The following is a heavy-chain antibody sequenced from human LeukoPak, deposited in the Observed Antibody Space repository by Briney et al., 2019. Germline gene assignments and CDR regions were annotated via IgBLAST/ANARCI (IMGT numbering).Heavy chain of an antibody. CDR1: GFTFSNAW. CDR3: TTDTRIVGATGFDY. Sequence: GGSLRLSCAASGFTFSNAWMSCVRQAPGKGLEWVGRIKSKTDGETTDYAAPVKGRFTISRDDSKKTLYLQMNSLKIEDTAVYYCTTDTRIVGATGFDYWGQGILVTVSS. CDR2: IKSKTDGETT. D-gene: IGHD1-26*01. J-gene: IGHJ4*02. V-gene: IGHV3-15*01.